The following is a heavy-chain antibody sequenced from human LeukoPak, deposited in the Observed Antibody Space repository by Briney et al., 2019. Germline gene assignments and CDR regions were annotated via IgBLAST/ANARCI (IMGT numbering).Heavy chain of an antibody. J-gene: IGHJ4*02. D-gene: IGHD3-3*01. Sequence: HPGGSLRLSCAASGFTFSTYAMTWVRQAPGKGLEWVSTISSSGDGTYYADSVKGRFTISRDNSKNTLYLQMNSLRAEDTAVYYCATALRFLEWNRGGQGTLVTVSS. CDR1: GFTFSTYA. V-gene: IGHV3-23*01. CDR2: ISSSGDGT. CDR3: ATALRFLEWNR.